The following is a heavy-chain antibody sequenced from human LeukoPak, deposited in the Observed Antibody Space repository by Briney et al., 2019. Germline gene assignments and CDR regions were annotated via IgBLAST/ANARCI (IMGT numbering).Heavy chain of an antibody. J-gene: IGHJ4*02. Sequence: SETLSLTCTVSGGSISSGGYYWSWLRQHPGRGLEWIGYIYYSGSTYYNPSLKSRVTISVDTSKNQFSLKLSSVTAADTAVYYCARGVVVPAPLFDYWGQGTLVTVSS. CDR2: IYYSGST. CDR1: GGSISSGGYY. D-gene: IGHD2-21*02. CDR3: ARGVVVPAPLFDY. V-gene: IGHV4-31*03.